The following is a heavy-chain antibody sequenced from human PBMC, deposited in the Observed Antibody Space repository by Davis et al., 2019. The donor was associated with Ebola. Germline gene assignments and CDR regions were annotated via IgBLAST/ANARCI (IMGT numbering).Heavy chain of an antibody. D-gene: IGHD1-26*01. CDR2: FDPQDNEI. CDR3: AAGGSRGGFDV. J-gene: IGHJ3*01. V-gene: IGHV1-24*01. Sequence: AASVKVSCKASGYTFTGYYMHWVRQAPGQGLEWMGNFDPQDNEIIYAHKFEGRVTMTEDTSTHTAYMELSSLRSDDSAVYYCAAGGSRGGFDVWGQGTMVTVS. CDR1: GYTFTGYY.